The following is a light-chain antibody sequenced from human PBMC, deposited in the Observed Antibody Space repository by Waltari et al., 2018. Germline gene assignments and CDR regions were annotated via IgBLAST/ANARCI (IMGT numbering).Light chain of an antibody. CDR3: HQYNTLPLS. CDR1: ESVKNN. Sequence: DFQLIHSPSTLSASVGDRVTITGRASESVKNNLAWYQHQPGKSPKVLVHKASRLESGVASRFSGSRYGTECTLTISSLQPDDFATYYCHQYNTLPLSFGGGTKVEIK. V-gene: IGKV1-5*03. J-gene: IGKJ4*01. CDR2: KAS.